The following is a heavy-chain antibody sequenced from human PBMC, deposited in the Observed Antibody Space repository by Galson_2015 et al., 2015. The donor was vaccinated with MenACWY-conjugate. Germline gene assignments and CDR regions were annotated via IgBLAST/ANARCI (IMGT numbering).Heavy chain of an antibody. CDR2: VYFSGSP. CDR1: GGSLHAASYF. J-gene: IGHJ1*01. V-gene: IGHV4-39*07. D-gene: IGHD3-3*01. Sequence: LSLTCTVSGGSLHAASYFWGWVRQTPGKGLEWLGNVYFSGSPSYNPSLQSRVTIWADRSKNLLSLQIISVTGADTAVYYCVRGWSGTHPFHRWGQGTLVTVSS. CDR3: VRGWSGTHPFHR.